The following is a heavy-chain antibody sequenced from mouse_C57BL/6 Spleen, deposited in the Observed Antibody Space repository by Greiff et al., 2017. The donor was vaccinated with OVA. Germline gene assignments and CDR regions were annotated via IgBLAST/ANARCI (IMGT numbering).Heavy chain of an antibody. CDR1: GFTFSDYG. D-gene: IGHD1-1*01. CDR2: ISSGSSTI. J-gene: IGHJ2*01. Sequence: EVQLVESGGGLVKPGGSLELSCAASGFTFSDYGMHWVRQAPEKGLEWVAYISSGSSTIYYADTVKGRFTIPRDNAKNTLYLQMTSLRSEDTAMYYCASTGDYFDYWGQGTTLTVSS. V-gene: IGHV5-17*01. CDR3: ASTGDYFDY.